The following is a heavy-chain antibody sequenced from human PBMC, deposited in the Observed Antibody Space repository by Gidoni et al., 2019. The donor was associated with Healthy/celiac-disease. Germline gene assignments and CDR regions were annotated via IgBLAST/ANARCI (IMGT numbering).Heavy chain of an antibody. D-gene: IGHD3-3*01. V-gene: IGHV4-39*01. CDR2: IYYSGST. J-gene: IGHJ5*02. CDR3: AGIYDDCWSGYWFDP. Sequence: QLQLQESGPGLVKPSETLSLTCTVSGGSISSSIYYWGWIRQPPGKGLDWIGSIYYSGSTYYNTSLKSRVTISVDRSKNQFSLKLSSVTAADTAVYYCAGIYDDCWSGYWFDPWGQGTLVTVSS. CDR1: GGSISSSIYY.